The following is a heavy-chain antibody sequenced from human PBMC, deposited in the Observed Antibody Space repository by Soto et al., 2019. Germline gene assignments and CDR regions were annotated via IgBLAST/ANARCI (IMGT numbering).Heavy chain of an antibody. V-gene: IGHV3-49*03. D-gene: IGHD1-7*01. CDR3: TSITGTTGYYYGMDV. Sequence: GGSLRLSCTASGFTFGDYAMSWFRQAPGKGLEWVGFIRSKAYGGTTEYAASVKGRLTISRDDSKSIAYLQMNSLKTEDTAVYYCTSITGTTGYYYGMDVWGQGTTVTVFS. J-gene: IGHJ6*02. CDR2: IRSKAYGGTT. CDR1: GFTFGDYA.